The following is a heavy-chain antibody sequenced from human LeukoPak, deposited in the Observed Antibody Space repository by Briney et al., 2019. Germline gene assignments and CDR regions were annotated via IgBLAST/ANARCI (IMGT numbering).Heavy chain of an antibody. CDR3: ARDPRLDASWFDP. J-gene: IGHJ5*02. V-gene: IGHV1-69*05. CDR1: GGTFSSYA. CDR2: IIPIFGTA. D-gene: IGHD3/OR15-3a*01. Sequence: GSSVRVSCKASGGTFSSYAISWVRQAPGQGLEWMGGIIPIFGTANYAQKFQGRVTITTDESTSTAYMELSSLRSEDTAVYYCARDPRLDASWFDPWRQGTLVTVSS.